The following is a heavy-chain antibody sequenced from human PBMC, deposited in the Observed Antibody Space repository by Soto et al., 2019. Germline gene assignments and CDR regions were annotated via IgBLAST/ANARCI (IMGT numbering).Heavy chain of an antibody. Sequence: GESLKISCKGSGYSFTSYWIGWVRQMPGKGLEWMGIIYPGDSDTRYSPSFQGQVTISADKSISTAYLQWSSLKASDTAMYYCARHYYGSGSPTYYYYGMDVWGQGTTVTVSS. D-gene: IGHD3-10*01. CDR1: GYSFTSYW. CDR2: IYPGDSDT. V-gene: IGHV5-51*01. CDR3: ARHYYGSGSPTYYYYGMDV. J-gene: IGHJ6*02.